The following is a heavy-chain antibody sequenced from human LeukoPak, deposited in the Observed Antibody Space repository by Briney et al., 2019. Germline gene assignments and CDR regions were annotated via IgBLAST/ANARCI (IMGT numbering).Heavy chain of an antibody. CDR1: GGSISSGSYY. J-gene: IGHJ4*02. CDR3: ARVDLGLRQWD. CDR2: IYYSGSA. D-gene: IGHD4-17*01. Sequence: PSQTLSLTCTVSGGSISSGSYYWSWIRQPPGKRLELIGYIYYSGSANYNPSLKSRVTISVDASKNQFSLKLSSVTAADTAVYYCARVDLGLRQWDWGQGTLVTVSS. V-gene: IGHV4-61*01.